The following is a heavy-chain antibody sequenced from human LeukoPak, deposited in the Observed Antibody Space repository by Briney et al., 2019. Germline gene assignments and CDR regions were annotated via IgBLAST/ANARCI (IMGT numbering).Heavy chain of an antibody. D-gene: IGHD2/OR15-2a*01. Sequence: PSETLSLTCTVSGASISGYYWNWIRQSPGKGLELIAFIYDTGSSNYNPSLRSRVTISVDTSKNQFSLKLKSVTAADTAVYYCAGNRNALGDINWLDPWGQGTLVTVSS. CDR2: IYDTGSS. J-gene: IGHJ5*02. V-gene: IGHV4-59*01. CDR1: GASISGYY. CDR3: AGNRNALGDINWLDP.